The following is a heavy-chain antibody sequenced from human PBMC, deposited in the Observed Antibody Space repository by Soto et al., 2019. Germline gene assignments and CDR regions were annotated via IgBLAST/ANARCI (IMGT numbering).Heavy chain of an antibody. J-gene: IGHJ5*02. CDR3: ARDRADYYYGSGPFDP. D-gene: IGHD3-10*01. CDR2: ISYDGNKK. V-gene: IGHV3-30-3*01. Sequence: QVQLVESGGGVVQPGRSLRLSCAASGFTFSSYAMHWVRQAPGKGLEWVAVISYDGNKKYYADSVKGRFTISRDNSKNTLYLQMNSLRAEDTAVYYCARDRADYYYGSGPFDPWGQGTLVTFSS. CDR1: GFTFSSYA.